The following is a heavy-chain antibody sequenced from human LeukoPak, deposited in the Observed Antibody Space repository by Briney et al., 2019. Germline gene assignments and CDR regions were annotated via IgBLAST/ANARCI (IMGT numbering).Heavy chain of an antibody. V-gene: IGHV4-59*08. CDR2: IFYSGST. CDR1: GGSISSYY. J-gene: IGHJ5*02. D-gene: IGHD6-6*01. CDR3: ARHEWKQLGWFDP. Sequence: PSETLSLTCTVSGGSISSYYWSWIRQPPGKGLEWIGYIFYSGSTSYNPSLKSRVTISLDTSKNQFSLKLSSVTAADTAVYYCARHEWKQLGWFDPWGQGTLVTVSS.